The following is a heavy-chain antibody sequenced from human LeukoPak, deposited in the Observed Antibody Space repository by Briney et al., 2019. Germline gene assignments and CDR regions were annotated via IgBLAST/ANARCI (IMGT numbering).Heavy chain of an antibody. Sequence: ASVKVSCKASGYTFTSYGISWVRQAPGQGLEWMGWISAYNGNTNYAQKLQGRVTMTTDTSTSTAYMELRSLRSDDTAVYYCARFTSGYDFSLWEENPYFDYWGQGTLVTVSS. V-gene: IGHV1-18*01. CDR3: ARFTSGYDFSLWEENPYFDY. J-gene: IGHJ4*02. CDR1: GYTFTSYG. CDR2: ISAYNGNT. D-gene: IGHD5-12*01.